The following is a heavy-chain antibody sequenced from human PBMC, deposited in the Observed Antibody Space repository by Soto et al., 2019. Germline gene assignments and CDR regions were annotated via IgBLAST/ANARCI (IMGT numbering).Heavy chain of an antibody. CDR1: GTIFSSYT. CDR2: IIPRPGET. V-gene: IGHV1-69*08. D-gene: IGHD3-16*01. CDR3: ARGLGGRMDD. Sequence: QVQLVQSGAEVKKPGSSVRVSCKASGTIFSSYTISWVRQAPGQGLEWMGRIIPRPGETNSAQKFQGRVTLTADKSTNTAYMELNSLRLESTAVYYCARGLGGRMDDWGQGATVTVSS. J-gene: IGHJ6*02.